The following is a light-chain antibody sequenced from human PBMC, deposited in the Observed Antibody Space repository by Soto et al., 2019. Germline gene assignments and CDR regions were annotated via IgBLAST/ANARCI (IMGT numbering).Light chain of an antibody. CDR1: SSNIGAGYG. CDR2: GNN. CDR3: QSYDSSLNGYV. V-gene: IGLV1-40*01. J-gene: IGLJ1*01. Sequence: QSVLTQPPSVSGAPGRRVSISCTGSSSNIGAGYGVHWYHQLPGTAPKLLIFGNNNRPSGVPDRFSGSKSGTSASLGITGLQAEDEADYYCQSYDSSLNGYVFGTGTKVTVL.